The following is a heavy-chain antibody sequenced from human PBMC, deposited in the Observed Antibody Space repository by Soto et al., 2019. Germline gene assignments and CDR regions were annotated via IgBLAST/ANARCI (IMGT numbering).Heavy chain of an antibody. CDR3: ARNGGVYGMDV. V-gene: IGHV3-30-3*01. CDR1: GFTFSNYA. CDR2: ISYDGSNK. Sequence: QVQLVESGGGVVQPGRSLRLSCAASGFTFSNYAMHWVRQAPGKGLEWVAVISYDGSNKYYADSVKGRFTISRDNSKNTLYLQMNSLRAEDTAVYYCARNGGVYGMDVWGQGTTVTVSS. D-gene: IGHD1-1*01. J-gene: IGHJ6*02.